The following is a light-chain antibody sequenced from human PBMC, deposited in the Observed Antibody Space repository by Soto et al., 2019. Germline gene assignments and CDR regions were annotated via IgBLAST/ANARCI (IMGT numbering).Light chain of an antibody. CDR1: QSISSW. V-gene: IGKV1-5*01. Sequence: DIQMTQSPSTLSASVGDIVTITCRASQSISSWLAWYQQKPGKAPNLLIYDASSLESGVPSRFSGSGSGTEFTLTISSLQPDDFATYCCQQYNSYSRAFGQGTKVEIK. CDR2: DAS. CDR3: QQYNSYSRA. J-gene: IGKJ1*01.